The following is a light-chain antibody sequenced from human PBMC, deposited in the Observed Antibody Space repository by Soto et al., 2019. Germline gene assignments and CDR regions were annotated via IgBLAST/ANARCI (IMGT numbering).Light chain of an antibody. CDR2: DAS. CDR1: QSVSSS. J-gene: IGKJ1*01. V-gene: IGKV3-11*01. Sequence: PGERATLSCRASQSVSSSLGWYQQKPGQAPRLLIYDASNRATGIPARFSGSGSGTDFILTISRLEPEDFAVYYCQQRSNWPPTFGQGTKVEIK. CDR3: QQRSNWPPT.